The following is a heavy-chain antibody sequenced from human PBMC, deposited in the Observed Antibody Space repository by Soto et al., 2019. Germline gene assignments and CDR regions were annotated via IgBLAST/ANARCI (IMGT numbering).Heavy chain of an antibody. Sequence: GWSLRLSCAASGFTFSSYSMNWVRQAPGKGLEWVSSISSSSSYIYYADSVKGRFTISRDNAKNSLYLQMNSLRAEDTAVYYCARDSPSAAPFDYWGQGTLVTVSS. CDR1: GFTFSSYS. J-gene: IGHJ4*02. V-gene: IGHV3-21*01. CDR3: ARDSPSAAPFDY. CDR2: ISSSSSYI. D-gene: IGHD6-13*01.